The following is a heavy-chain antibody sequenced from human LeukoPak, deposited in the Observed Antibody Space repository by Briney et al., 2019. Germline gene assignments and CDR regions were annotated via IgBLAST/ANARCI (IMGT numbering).Heavy chain of an antibody. CDR2: ISSDGSTT. J-gene: IGHJ4*02. D-gene: IGHD7-27*01. CDR1: GFTFSTFW. Sequence: GGSLRLSCAASGFTFSTFWMHWVRQTPGKGLVWVSRISSDGSTTHYADSVKGRFTISRDNAKNTLFLHMNSLRAEDTAVYYCNVRWGPNSDYWRQRTLVTVSS. V-gene: IGHV3-74*01. CDR3: NVRWGPNSDY.